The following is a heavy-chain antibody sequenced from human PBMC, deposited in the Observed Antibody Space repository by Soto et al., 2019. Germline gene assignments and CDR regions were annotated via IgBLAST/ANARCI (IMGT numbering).Heavy chain of an antibody. J-gene: IGHJ4*02. V-gene: IGHV3-30*18. CDR1: GFTFSSYG. CDR2: ISYDGSNK. D-gene: IGHD6-19*01. CDR3: AKGRGWLVQFSVDY. Sequence: QVQLVESGGGVVQPGRSLRLSCAASGFTFSSYGMYWVRQAPGKGLEWVAVISYDGSNKYYADSVKGRFTISRDNSKNTLYLQMNSLRAEDTAVYYCAKGRGWLVQFSVDYWGQGTLVTVSS.